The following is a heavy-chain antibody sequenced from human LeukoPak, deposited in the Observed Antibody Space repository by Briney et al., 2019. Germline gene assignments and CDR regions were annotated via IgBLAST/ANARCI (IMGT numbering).Heavy chain of an antibody. Sequence: ASVKVSCKASGYTFTGYYMHWVRQAPGQGLEWMGWINPNSGGTNYAQKFQGWVTMTRDTSISTAYMELSRLRSDDTAVYYCARDYRGVLRYFDWSGYGMDVWSQGTTVTVSS. D-gene: IGHD3-9*01. CDR1: GYTFTGYY. CDR3: ARDYRGVLRYFDWSGYGMDV. V-gene: IGHV1-2*04. CDR2: INPNSGGT. J-gene: IGHJ6*02.